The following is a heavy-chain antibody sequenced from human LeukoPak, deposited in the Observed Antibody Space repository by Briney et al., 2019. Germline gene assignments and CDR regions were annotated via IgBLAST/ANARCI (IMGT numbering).Heavy chain of an antibody. CDR1: GFTFSSYW. J-gene: IGHJ3*02. CDR3: ASSGGSYSPDAFDI. D-gene: IGHD1-26*01. Sequence: GGSLRLSCVASGFTFSSYWMSWVRQAPGKGLEWVSVIYSGGSTYYADSVKGRFTISRDNSKNTLYLQMNSLRAEDTAVYYCASSGGSYSPDAFDIWGQGTMVTVSS. V-gene: IGHV3-53*01. CDR2: IYSGGST.